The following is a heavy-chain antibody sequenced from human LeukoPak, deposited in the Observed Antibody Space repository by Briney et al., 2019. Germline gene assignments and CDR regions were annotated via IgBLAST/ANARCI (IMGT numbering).Heavy chain of an antibody. V-gene: IGHV3-48*03. J-gene: IGHJ4*02. Sequence: GGSLRLSCAASGFTFSSYEMNWVRQAPGKGLEWVSYISSSGSTIYYADSVKGRFTISRDNAKNTLYLQMNSLRAEDTAVYYCARDWFHAIDYWGQGTLVTVSS. D-gene: IGHD2/OR15-2a*01. CDR3: ARDWFHAIDY. CDR1: GFTFSSYE. CDR2: ISSSGSTI.